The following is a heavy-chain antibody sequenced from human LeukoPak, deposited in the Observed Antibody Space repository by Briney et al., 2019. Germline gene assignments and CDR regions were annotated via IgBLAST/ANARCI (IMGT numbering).Heavy chain of an antibody. J-gene: IGHJ6*03. CDR2: IYYSGST. CDR3: AREVDYYGSGSDNYYYYYMDV. V-gene: IGHV4-59*01. D-gene: IGHD3-10*01. Sequence: SETLSLTCTVSGGSISSYYWSWIRQPPGKGLDWVGYIYYSGSTNYNPSLKSRVTISVDTSKNQFSLKLSSVTAADTAVYYCAREVDYYGSGSDNYYYYYMDVWGKGTTVTVSS. CDR1: GGSISSYY.